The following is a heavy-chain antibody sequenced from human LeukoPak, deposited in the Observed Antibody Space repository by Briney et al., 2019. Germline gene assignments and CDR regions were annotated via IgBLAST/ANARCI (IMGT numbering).Heavy chain of an antibody. V-gene: IGHV4-59*01. D-gene: IGHD3-3*01. CDR3: DRAGRYDFWNRHNTYRFDP. Sequence: PSETLSLTCTASGGTISSYYWSWIRQPPGKGLEWIGYIYYSGSTNYNPSLKSRVTISVDTSKNQFSLKLSSVTDPDTADYYCDRAGRYDFWNRHNTYRFDPWGQGTLVTVSS. CDR1: GGTISSYY. J-gene: IGHJ5*02. CDR2: IYYSGST.